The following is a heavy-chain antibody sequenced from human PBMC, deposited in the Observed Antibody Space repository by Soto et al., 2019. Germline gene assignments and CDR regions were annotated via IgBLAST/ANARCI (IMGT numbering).Heavy chain of an antibody. CDR2: SSYNGGT. D-gene: IGHD3-10*01. Sequence: QLQLQESGPGLVKPSETLSLTCTVSTDSSSFTNSYWGWIRQPPGKGLQWIGSSSYNGGTFYNPSLMGRVFISFDTSKKQSSLKVSSVTAADTAVYFCARHRIEVVWRGFDFWGQGSPVTVSS. V-gene: IGHV4-39*01. CDR1: TDSSSFTNSY. J-gene: IGHJ4*02. CDR3: ARHRIEVVWRGFDF.